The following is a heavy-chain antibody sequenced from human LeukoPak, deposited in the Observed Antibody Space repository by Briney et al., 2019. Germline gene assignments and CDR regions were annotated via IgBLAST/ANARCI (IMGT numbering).Heavy chain of an antibody. CDR2: ICYSGVT. Sequence: SETLSLTCTVSGGSISSYYWSWIRQPPGKGLEWIGYICYSGVTNYNPSLKSRVTFSVDTSKSQFSLKLSSVTAADTAVYYCATSGATTATTWGGNWFDPWGQGALVTVSS. V-gene: IGHV4-59*01. CDR3: ATSGATTATTWGGNWFDP. CDR1: GGSISSYY. J-gene: IGHJ5*02. D-gene: IGHD4-17*01.